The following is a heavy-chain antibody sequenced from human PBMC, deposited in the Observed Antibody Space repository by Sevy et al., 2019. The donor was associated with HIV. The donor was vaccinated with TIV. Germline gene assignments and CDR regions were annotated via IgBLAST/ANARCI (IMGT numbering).Heavy chain of an antibody. V-gene: IGHV4-59*01. D-gene: IGHD5-12*01. CDR1: GGSISAYY. CDR2: IYYTGST. CDR3: ARAPPVRSGDDSLNWFDP. Sequence: SETLSLTCTVFGGSISAYYWSWIRQSPGKGLEYIGYIYYTGSTYYNPSLKSRVTISIDTSKNQFSLRLTSVTAPDTAMYYCARAPPVRSGDDSLNWFDPWGQGTLVTVSS. J-gene: IGHJ5*02.